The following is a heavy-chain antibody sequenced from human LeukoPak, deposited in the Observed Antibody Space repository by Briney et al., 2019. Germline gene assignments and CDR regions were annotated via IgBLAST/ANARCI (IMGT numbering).Heavy chain of an antibody. CDR3: ARPTTVTMVDAFDI. J-gene: IGHJ3*02. CDR2: IKQDGTEK. CDR1: GFNFSSYW. Sequence: PGGSLRLSCAAVGFNFSSYWMTWVRQAPAKGLEWVANIKQDGTEKYYVDSVKGRFTISRDNAKNSLYLQMNSLRAVDTAVYFCARPTTVTMVDAFDIWGLGTMVTVSS. D-gene: IGHD4-17*01. V-gene: IGHV3-7*04.